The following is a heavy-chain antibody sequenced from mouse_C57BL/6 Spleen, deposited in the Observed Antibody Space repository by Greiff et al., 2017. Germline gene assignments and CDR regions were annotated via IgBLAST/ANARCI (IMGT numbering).Heavy chain of an antibody. J-gene: IGHJ2*01. D-gene: IGHD2-4*01. CDR2: INPSSGYT. Sequence: QVQLQQSGAELAKPAASVKLSCKASGYTFTSYWMHWVNQRPGQGLEWIGYINPSSGYTKYNQKFKDKATLTADKSSSTAYMQLSSLTYEDSAVYYCARSEAYDYGRGYYFDYWGQGTTLTVSS. V-gene: IGHV1-7*01. CDR1: GYTFTSYW. CDR3: ARSEAYDYGRGYYFDY.